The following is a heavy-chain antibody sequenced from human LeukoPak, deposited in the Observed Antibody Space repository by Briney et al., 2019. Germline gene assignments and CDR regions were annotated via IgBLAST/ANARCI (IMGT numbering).Heavy chain of an antibody. Sequence: GGSLRLTCAASGFTFNSYWMTWVRQAPGKGLEWVADIKQDGSDKYYAGSVKGRFTISRDNAKNSLYLQMNSLRAEDTAVYFCARYNSAWKTDDYWGQGTLVTVSS. J-gene: IGHJ4*02. D-gene: IGHD6-19*01. CDR1: GFTFNSYW. V-gene: IGHV3-7*03. CDR3: ARYNSAWKTDDY. CDR2: IKQDGSDK.